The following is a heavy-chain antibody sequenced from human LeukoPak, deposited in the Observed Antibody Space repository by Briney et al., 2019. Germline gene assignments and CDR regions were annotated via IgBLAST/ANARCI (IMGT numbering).Heavy chain of an antibody. CDR3: AKDRRSALMVFDFDY. D-gene: IGHD3/OR15-3a*01. Sequence: GGSLRLSCAASGFTFSNYAMAWVRQAPGKGLEWVSSISAAGYSKYYTDAVKGRFTISRDTSESTLYLQMNSLRAEDTAVYYCAKDRRSALMVFDFDYWGQGTLVTVSS. V-gene: IGHV3-23*01. J-gene: IGHJ4*02. CDR2: ISAAGYSK. CDR1: GFTFSNYA.